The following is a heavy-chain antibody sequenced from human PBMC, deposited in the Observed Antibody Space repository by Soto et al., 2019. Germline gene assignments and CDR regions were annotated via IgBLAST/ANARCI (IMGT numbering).Heavy chain of an antibody. V-gene: IGHV4-38-2*01. D-gene: IGHD6-19*01. J-gene: IGHJ4*02. CDR1: GYSISSGYY. CDR3: ARGGLGIAVAGTFLDY. Sequence: SESLSLTCAVSGYSISSGYYWGWIRQPPGKGLEWIGSIYHSGSTYYNPSLKSRVTISVDTSKNQFSLKLSSVTAADTAVYYCARGGLGIAVAGTFLDYWGQGTLVTVSS. CDR2: IYHSGST.